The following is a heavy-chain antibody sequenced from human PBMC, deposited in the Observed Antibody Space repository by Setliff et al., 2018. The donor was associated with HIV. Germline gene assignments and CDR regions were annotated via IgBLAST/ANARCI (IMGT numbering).Heavy chain of an antibody. CDR2: IFSSGST. Sequence: SETLSLTCTVSGGSISSYCWNWIRQSPGRGLEWIGFIFSSGSTKYNPSLQSRVTMSIDTSKNQFSLKLTSVTAADTAVYYCAREGGAYSGNPSDFWGQGTLVTVSS. D-gene: IGHD1-26*01. J-gene: IGHJ4*02. CDR3: AREGGAYSGNPSDF. CDR1: GGSISSYC. V-gene: IGHV4-4*09.